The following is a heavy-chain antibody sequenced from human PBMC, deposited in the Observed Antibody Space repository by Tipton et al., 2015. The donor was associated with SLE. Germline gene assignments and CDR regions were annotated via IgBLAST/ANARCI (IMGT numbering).Heavy chain of an antibody. J-gene: IGHJ4*02. CDR2: INHSGST. D-gene: IGHD5-18*01. CDR3: ARRGVDTAMAYYFDY. CDR1: GGSFSGYY. V-gene: IGHV4-34*01. Sequence: TLSLTCAVYGGSFSGYYWSWIRQPPGKGLEWIGEINHSGSTNYNLSLKSRVTISVDTSKNQFSLKLSSVTAADTAVYYCARRGVDTAMAYYFDYWGQGTLVTVSS.